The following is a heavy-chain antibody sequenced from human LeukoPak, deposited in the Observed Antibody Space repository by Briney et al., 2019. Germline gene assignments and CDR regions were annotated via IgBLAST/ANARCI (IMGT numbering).Heavy chain of an antibody. Sequence: PGGSLRLSCAASGFTFSSYAMSWVRQAPGKGLEWVSAISGSGGSTYYADSVKGRFTISRDNSKNTLCLQMNSLRAEDTAVYYCAKVRGAAPKMSYFDYWGQGTPVTVSS. V-gene: IGHV3-23*01. CDR2: ISGSGGST. CDR1: GFTFSSYA. D-gene: IGHD6-13*01. J-gene: IGHJ4*02. CDR3: AKVRGAAPKMSYFDY.